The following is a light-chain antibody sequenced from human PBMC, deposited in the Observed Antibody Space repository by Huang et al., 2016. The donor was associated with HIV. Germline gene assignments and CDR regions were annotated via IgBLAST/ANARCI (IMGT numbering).Light chain of an antibody. CDR3: MQALQTIT. CDR2: LGS. V-gene: IGKV2-28*01. Sequence: DIVMTQSPLSLPVTPGEPASISCRSSQSLLHSNGYNYLDWYLQKPGQSPQLLIYLGSNRASGVPDRCSGSGSGTDFTLKISRVEAEDVGIYYCMQALQTITFGQGTRLEIE. J-gene: IGKJ5*01. CDR1: QSLLHSNGYNY.